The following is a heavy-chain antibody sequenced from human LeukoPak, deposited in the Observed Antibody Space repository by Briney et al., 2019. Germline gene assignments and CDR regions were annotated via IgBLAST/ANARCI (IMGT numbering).Heavy chain of an antibody. CDR1: GGTFISYA. CDR2: IIPIFGTA. D-gene: IGHD2-2*01. CDR3: ARLIGYCSSTSCYESWFDP. Sequence: ASVKVSCKASGGTFISYAISWVRQAPGQGLEWMGGIIPIFGTANYAQKFQGRVTITADESTSTAYMELSSLRSEDTAVYYCARLIGYCSSTSCYESWFDPWGQGTLVTVSS. J-gene: IGHJ5*02. V-gene: IGHV1-69*13.